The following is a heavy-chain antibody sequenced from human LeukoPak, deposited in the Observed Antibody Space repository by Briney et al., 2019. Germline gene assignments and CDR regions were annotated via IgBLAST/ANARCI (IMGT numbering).Heavy chain of an antibody. CDR1: GFTFSSYW. D-gene: IGHD2-21*01. Sequence: GGSLRLSCAASGFTFSSYWMSWVRQAPGKGLEWVANIKQDGSEKYYVDSVKGRFTISRDNAKNSLYLQMNSLRAEDTAVYYCARHISWGPLTYYYYYMDVWGKGTTVTISS. CDR3: ARHISWGPLTYYYYYMDV. J-gene: IGHJ6*03. CDR2: IKQDGSEK. V-gene: IGHV3-7*01.